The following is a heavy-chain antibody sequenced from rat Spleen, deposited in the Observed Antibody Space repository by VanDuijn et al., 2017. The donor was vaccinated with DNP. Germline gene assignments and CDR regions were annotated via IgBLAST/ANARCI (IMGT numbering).Heavy chain of an antibody. J-gene: IGHJ2*01. CDR1: GFTFSNYD. V-gene: IGHV5S13*01. CDR2: ISTGGGNT. CDR3: ARRYYYSGEDYFDF. D-gene: IGHD1-1*01. Sequence: EVQLVESGGGLVQPGRSLKLSCAASGFTFSNYDMAWVRQTPTKGLEWVASISTGGGNTYYRDSVKGRFTISRDNAKNTQYLQMDSLRSEDTANYYCARRYYYSGEDYFDFWGQGVMVTVSS.